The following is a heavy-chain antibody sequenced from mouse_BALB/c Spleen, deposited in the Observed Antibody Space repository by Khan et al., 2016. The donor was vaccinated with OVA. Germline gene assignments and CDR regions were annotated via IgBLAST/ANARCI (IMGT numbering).Heavy chain of an antibody. CDR3: AKNRNCYFDY. D-gene: IGHD2-14*01. V-gene: IGHV2-2*02. J-gene: IGHJ2*01. CDR2: IWSGGIT. Sequence: VQLQESGPGLVQPSQSLSITCTASGFSLTNYGVHWVRQSPGKGLEWLGVIWSGGITPYNATFISRLSICKDISKSHVCFNMNSLKANDTAIYYCAKNRNCYFDYWGQGTTLTVSS. CDR1: GFSLTNYG.